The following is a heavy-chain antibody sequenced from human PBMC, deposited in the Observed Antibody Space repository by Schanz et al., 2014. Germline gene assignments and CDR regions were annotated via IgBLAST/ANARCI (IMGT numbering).Heavy chain of an antibody. V-gene: IGHV3-30-3*01. CDR3: ARFLARYQYYGVDV. CDR2: ISYDGNTK. D-gene: IGHD3-3*01. CDR1: GFTFNSYA. J-gene: IGHJ6*02. Sequence: QVQLVESGGGVVQPGGSLRLSCAASGFTFNSYAFHWVRQAPGKGLEWVALISYDGNTKYYADSVKGRFTISRDNSKNTLYLQINSLRVEDTAVYYCARFLARYQYYGVDVWGQGTTVIVSS.